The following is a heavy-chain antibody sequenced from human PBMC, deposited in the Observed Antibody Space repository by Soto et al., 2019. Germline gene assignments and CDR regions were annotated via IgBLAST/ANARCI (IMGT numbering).Heavy chain of an antibody. CDR2: INPSGGST. CDR3: ARGVTTVVRPKYYFYY. J-gene: IGHJ4*02. V-gene: IGHV1-46*03. Sequence: ASVKVSCKASGYTFTSYYMHWVRQAPGQGLEWMGIINPSGGSTSYAQKFQGRVTMTRDTSTSTVYMELSSLRSEDTAVYYCARGVTTVVRPKYYFYYWGQGTLVTVSS. CDR1: GYTFTSYY. D-gene: IGHD4-17*01.